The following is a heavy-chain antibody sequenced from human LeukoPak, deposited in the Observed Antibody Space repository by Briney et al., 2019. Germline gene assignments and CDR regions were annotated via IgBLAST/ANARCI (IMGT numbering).Heavy chain of an antibody. Sequence: ASVKVSCKASGYTFTSYYMHWVRQAPGQGLEWMGIINPSGGSTSYAQKFQGRVTMTRDTSTSTVYMELSSLRSEDTAVYYCARDPRFGDPSAGYFDYWGQGTLVTVSS. CDR2: INPSGGST. J-gene: IGHJ4*02. CDR1: GYTFTSYY. D-gene: IGHD3-10*01. V-gene: IGHV1-46*01. CDR3: ARDPRFGDPSAGYFDY.